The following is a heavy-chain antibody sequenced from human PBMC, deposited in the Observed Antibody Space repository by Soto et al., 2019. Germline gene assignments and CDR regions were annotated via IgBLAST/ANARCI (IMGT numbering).Heavy chain of an antibody. D-gene: IGHD6-13*01. CDR2: IFPGDSDT. CDR3: AAGYTTGPDAFDI. J-gene: IGHJ3*02. V-gene: IGHV5-51*01. CDR1: GYNFANYW. Sequence: GESLKISCKGSGYNFANYWVGWVRQMPGKGLEWMGMIFPGDSDTKNSPSLQGQITMSVDKSDSSAYLQWRSLKASDTAMYYCAAGYTTGPDAFDIWGQGTMVTVSS.